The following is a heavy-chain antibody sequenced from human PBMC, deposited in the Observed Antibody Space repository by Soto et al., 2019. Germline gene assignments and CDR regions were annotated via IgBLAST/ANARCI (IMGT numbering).Heavy chain of an antibody. CDR2: INAGSGNT. Sequence: ASVKVSCQTSGYSITSYALHLVRQAPGQRLEWMGWINAGSGNTKYSQKFQGRVTITRDTSASTAYMELSSLRSEDTAVYYCARAPTIFGVVIQVNWFDPWGQGTLVTVSS. CDR1: GYSITSYA. CDR3: ARAPTIFGVVIQVNWFDP. D-gene: IGHD3-3*01. V-gene: IGHV1-3*01. J-gene: IGHJ5*02.